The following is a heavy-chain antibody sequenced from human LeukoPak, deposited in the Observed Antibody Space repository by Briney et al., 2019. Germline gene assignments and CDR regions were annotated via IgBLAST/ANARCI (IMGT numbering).Heavy chain of an antibody. CDR1: GYTFTGYY. Sequence: ASVKVSCKASGYTFTGYYMHWVRQAPGQGLEWMGWINPNSGGTNYAQKFQGRVTMTRDMSTSTVYMELSSLRSEDTAVYYCARDSRSRKYSSSWTPYYYYYMDVWGKGTTVTVSS. CDR3: ARDSRSRKYSSSWTPYYYYYMDV. D-gene: IGHD6-13*01. J-gene: IGHJ6*03. CDR2: INPNSGGT. V-gene: IGHV1-2*02.